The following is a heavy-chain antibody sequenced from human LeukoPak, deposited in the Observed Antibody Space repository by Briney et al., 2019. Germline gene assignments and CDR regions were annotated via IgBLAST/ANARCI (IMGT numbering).Heavy chain of an antibody. D-gene: IGHD5-18*01. CDR2: ISDSGIST. CDR3: AKDSAGGVNTAINY. Sequence: PGGFLRLSCAASGFTFTYYAMSWVRQAPGKGLEWVSVISDSGISTYYADSVKGRFTISRDNSKNTLYLQMNSLRAEDTALYYCAKDSAGGVNTAINYWGQGTLVIVSS. CDR1: GFTFTYYA. V-gene: IGHV3-23*01. J-gene: IGHJ4*02.